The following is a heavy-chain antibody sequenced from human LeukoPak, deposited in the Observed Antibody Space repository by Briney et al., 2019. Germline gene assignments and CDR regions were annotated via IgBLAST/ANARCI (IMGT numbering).Heavy chain of an antibody. Sequence: GRSLRLSCAASGFTFSSCGMHCVRQAPGKGLEWVAVITYDGDTTYFEDSVKGRFTISRDTSKSTLYLQMNSLGAEDAAVYYCVKEQGSGSYRTADYWGQGTLVTVSS. CDR2: ITYDGDTT. CDR1: GFTFSSCG. V-gene: IGHV3-30*18. J-gene: IGHJ4*02. CDR3: VKEQGSGSYRTADY. D-gene: IGHD3-10*01.